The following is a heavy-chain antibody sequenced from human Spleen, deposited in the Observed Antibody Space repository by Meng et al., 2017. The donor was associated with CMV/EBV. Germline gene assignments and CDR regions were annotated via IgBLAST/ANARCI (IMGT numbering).Heavy chain of an antibody. CDR3: AAPGPDYGDYWYFDL. V-gene: IGHV3-66*01. J-gene: IGHJ2*01. Sequence: VQVLESGGVLVQPGGSLRLSCAASGITFSSYAMSWVRQAPGKGLEWVSVIYSGGSTYYADSVKGRFTISRDNSKNTLYLQMNSLRAEDTAVYYCAAPGPDYGDYWYFDLWGRGTLVTVSS. CDR2: IYSGGST. CDR1: GITFSSYA. D-gene: IGHD4-17*01.